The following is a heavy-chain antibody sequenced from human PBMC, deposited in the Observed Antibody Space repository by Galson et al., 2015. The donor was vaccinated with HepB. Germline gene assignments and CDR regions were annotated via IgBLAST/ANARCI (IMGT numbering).Heavy chain of an antibody. V-gene: IGHV1-18*01. CDR3: ARAGYDYIWGTRPDRFDP. CDR1: GYTFTSYG. Sequence: QSGAEVKKPGASVKVSCKASGYTFTSYGISWVRQAPGQGLEWMGWISAYNGNTNYAQKLQGRVTMTTDTSTSTAYMELRSLRSDDTAVYYCARAGYDYIWGTRPDRFDPWGQGTLVTVSS. J-gene: IGHJ5*02. D-gene: IGHD3-16*01. CDR2: ISAYNGNT.